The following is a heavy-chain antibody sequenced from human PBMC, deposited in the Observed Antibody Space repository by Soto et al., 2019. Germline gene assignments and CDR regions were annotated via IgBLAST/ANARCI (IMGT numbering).Heavy chain of an antibody. CDR3: AREVSRATTPTLGKD. CDR2: IIPIFGTA. V-gene: IGHV1-69*01. Sequence: QVQLVQSGAEVKKPGSSVKVSCKASGGTFSSYAISWVRQAPGQGLEWMGGIIPIFGTANYVQKFQGRVTITADESTSTAYMELSSLRSEDTAVYYCAREVSRATTPTLGKDWGQGTLVTVSS. CDR1: GGTFSSYA. D-gene: IGHD1-1*01. J-gene: IGHJ4*02.